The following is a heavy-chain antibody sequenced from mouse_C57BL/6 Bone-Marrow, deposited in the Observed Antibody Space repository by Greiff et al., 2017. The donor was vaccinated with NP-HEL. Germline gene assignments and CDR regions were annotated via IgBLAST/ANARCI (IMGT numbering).Heavy chain of an antibody. CDR1: GYTFTSYW. V-gene: IGHV1-50*01. J-gene: IGHJ4*01. CDR2: SDPSDSYT. CDR3: ARRWFHYAMDY. Sequence: QVQLQQPGAELVKPGASVKLSCKASGYTFTSYWMQWVKQRPGQGLEWIGESDPSDSYTNYNQKFKGKATLTVDTSSSKAYMQLSSLTSKDSAVYDCARRWFHYAMDYWGQGTSVTVSS. D-gene: IGHD2-3*01.